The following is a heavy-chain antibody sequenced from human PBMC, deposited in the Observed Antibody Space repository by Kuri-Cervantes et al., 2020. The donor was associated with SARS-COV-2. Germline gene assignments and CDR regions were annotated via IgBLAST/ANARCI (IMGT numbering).Heavy chain of an antibody. CDR1: GFTFSNAW. CDR2: ISYDGSNK. D-gene: IGHD5-18*01. V-gene: IGHV3-30*18. J-gene: IGHJ4*02. Sequence: GGSLRLSCAASGFTFSNAWMSWVRQAPGKGLEWVAVISYDGSNKYYADSVKGRFTISRDNSKNTLYLQMNSLRAEGTAVYYCAKDQGDSYGISYFDYWGQGTLVTVSS. CDR3: AKDQGDSYGISYFDY.